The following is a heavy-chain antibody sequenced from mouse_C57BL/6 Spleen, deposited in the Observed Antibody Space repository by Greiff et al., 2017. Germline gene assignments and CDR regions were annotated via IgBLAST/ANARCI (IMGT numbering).Heavy chain of an antibody. D-gene: IGHD1-1*01. V-gene: IGHV1-50*01. CDR1: GYTFTSYW. J-gene: IGHJ2*01. CDR2: IDPSDSYT. CDR3: ARPGSSVDY. Sequence: VQLQQPGAELVKPGASVKLSCKASGYTFTSYWMQWVKQRPGQGLEWIGEIDPSDSYTNYNQKFKGKATLTVDTSSSTAYMQLSSLTSEDSAVYYCARPGSSVDYWGQGTTLTVSS.